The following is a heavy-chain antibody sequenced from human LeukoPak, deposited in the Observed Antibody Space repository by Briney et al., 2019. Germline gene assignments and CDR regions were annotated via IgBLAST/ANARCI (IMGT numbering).Heavy chain of an antibody. CDR3: ARDPGIVVMHYMDV. V-gene: IGHV4-30-2*01. CDR2: IYHSGST. D-gene: IGHD2-15*01. J-gene: IGHJ6*03. Sequence: SETLSLTCTVSGGSISSGGYYWSWIRQPPGKGLEWIGYIYHSGSTYYNPSLKSRVTISVDRSKNQFSLKLSSVTAADTAVYYCARDPGIVVMHYMDVWGKGTTVTVSS. CDR1: GGSISSGGYY.